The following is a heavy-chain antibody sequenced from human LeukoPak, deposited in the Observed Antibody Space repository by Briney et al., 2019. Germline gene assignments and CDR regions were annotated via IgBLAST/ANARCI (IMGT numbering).Heavy chain of an antibody. CDR1: GFTFSNYA. D-gene: IGHD3-22*01. V-gene: IGHV3-21*01. J-gene: IGHJ3*02. CDR3: ARSIYSYYDSSGWDAFDI. CDR2: ISSSSSYI. Sequence: NPGGSLRLSCAASGFTFSNYAMSWVRQAPGKGLEWVSSISSSSSYIYYADSVKGRFTISRDNAKNSLYLQMNSLRAEDTAVYYCARSIYSYYDSSGWDAFDIWGQGTMVTVSS.